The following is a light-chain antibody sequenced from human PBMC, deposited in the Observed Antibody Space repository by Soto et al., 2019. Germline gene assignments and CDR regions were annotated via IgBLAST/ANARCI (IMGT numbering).Light chain of an antibody. CDR1: QSISSW. CDR2: KAS. J-gene: IGKJ2*01. Sequence: DIQMTQSPSTLSASVGDRVTITCRASQSISSWLAWYQQKPGKAPKLLIYKASSLESGVPSRFSGSGSGTEFTLTISSLQADDFATYFCQQSNTYPLFGQGTKLEIK. CDR3: QQSNTYPL. V-gene: IGKV1-5*03.